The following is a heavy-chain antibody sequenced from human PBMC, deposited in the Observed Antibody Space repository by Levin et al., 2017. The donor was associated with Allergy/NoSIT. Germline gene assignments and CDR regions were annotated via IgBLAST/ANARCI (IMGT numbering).Heavy chain of an antibody. J-gene: IGHJ3*02. Sequence: GGSLRLSCAASGFTFSTYAMHWVRQAPGTGLEWVAVISYDATNKHYADSVKGRFTISRDNSKNTLYLQMNSLRAEDAAVYYCARGVGDAFDIWGQGTMVAVSS. CDR1: GFTFSTYA. CDR3: ARGVGDAFDI. V-gene: IGHV3-30-3*01. D-gene: IGHD3-10*01. CDR2: ISYDATNK.